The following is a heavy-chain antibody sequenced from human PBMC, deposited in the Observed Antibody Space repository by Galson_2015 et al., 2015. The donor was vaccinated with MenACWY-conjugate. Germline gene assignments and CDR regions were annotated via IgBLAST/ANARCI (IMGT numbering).Heavy chain of an antibody. V-gene: IGHV3-7*01. CDR3: ARTPRSYSGYTFEK. Sequence: SLRLSCAASGFTFNNSWMTWVRQAPGKGLEWVATIKQDGTEKKYVDSVKGRFTVSRDNAKSSLYLQMNSLRAEDTAVYFCARTPRSYSGYTFEKWGQGTLVTVSS. D-gene: IGHD5-12*01. J-gene: IGHJ4*02. CDR2: IKQDGTEK. CDR1: GFTFNNSW.